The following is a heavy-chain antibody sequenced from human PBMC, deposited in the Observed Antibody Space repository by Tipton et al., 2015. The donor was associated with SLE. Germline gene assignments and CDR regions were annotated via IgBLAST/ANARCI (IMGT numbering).Heavy chain of an antibody. CDR3: ARKRNGMGI. CDR2: INHSGST. Sequence: GSLRLSCAVYGGSFSGYYWSWIRQPPGKGLEWIGEINHSGSTNYNPSLKSRVTISVDTSKNQFSLKLSSVTAADTAVYYCARKRNGMGIWGQETMVTVSS. V-gene: IGHV4-34*01. J-gene: IGHJ3*02. CDR1: GGSFSGYY. D-gene: IGHD5-24*01.